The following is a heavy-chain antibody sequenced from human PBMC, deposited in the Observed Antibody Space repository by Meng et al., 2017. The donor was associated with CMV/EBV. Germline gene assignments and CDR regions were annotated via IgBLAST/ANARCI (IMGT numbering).Heavy chain of an antibody. V-gene: IGHV1-2*02. CDR3: ARSSGWSRFDY. D-gene: IGHD6-19*01. J-gene: IGHJ4*02. Sequence: VRLVPCWQEGNKAGDAVKVSWKASGYTVTVYYIHWVRQAPGQWLEWMGWINPNDDTNYAQNFQGRVTMTRDMSINTVYMELSRLTSDDTAVYYCARSSGWSRFDYWGLGTLVTVSS. CDR1: GYTVTVYY. CDR2: INPNDDT.